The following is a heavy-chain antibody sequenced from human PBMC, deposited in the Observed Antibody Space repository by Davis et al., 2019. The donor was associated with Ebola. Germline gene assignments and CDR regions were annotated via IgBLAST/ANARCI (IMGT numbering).Heavy chain of an antibody. V-gene: IGHV3-9*01. J-gene: IGHJ6*02. CDR3: ARDQKYYDFWSGYYIAYYGMDV. D-gene: IGHD3-3*01. Sequence: SLKISCAASGFPFDDYAMHWVRQVPGKGLEWVSGISWDGGSTAYADSVKGRFTISRDNSKNSLYLQMNSLRAEDTAVYYCARDQKYYDFWSGYYIAYYGMDVWGQGTTVTVSS. CDR2: ISWDGGST. CDR1: GFPFDDYA.